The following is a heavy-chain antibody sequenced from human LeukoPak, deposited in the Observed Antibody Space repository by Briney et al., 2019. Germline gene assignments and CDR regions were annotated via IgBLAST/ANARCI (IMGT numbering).Heavy chain of an antibody. D-gene: IGHD6-19*01. CDR2: IYPGDSAT. CDR3: ARQGGPPYSSGWYYFDY. J-gene: IGHJ4*02. V-gene: IGHV5-51*01. Sequence: GESLQISCKGSGSRFASNWIGWVRQMPGKGLEWMGIIYPGDSATRYSPSFQGQVTISADKSISTAYLQWSSLMASETAVYYCARQGGPPYSSGWYYFDYWGQGTLVTVSS. CDR1: GSRFASNW.